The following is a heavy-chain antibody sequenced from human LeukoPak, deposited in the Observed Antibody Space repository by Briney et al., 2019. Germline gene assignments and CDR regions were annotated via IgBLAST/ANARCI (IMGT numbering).Heavy chain of an antibody. CDR2: LRGNGET. Sequence: GGSLRLSCAASGLSFSTFAMSWVRQGPARGLEWVSSLRGNGETFYAESVKGRFTLSSDNSRNTVYLHLNNLKVEDTAMYYCARASWVSSTDAVRWGQGTLVTVSS. J-gene: IGHJ4*02. V-gene: IGHV3-23*01. D-gene: IGHD3-16*01. CDR3: ARASWVSSTDAVR. CDR1: GLSFSTFA.